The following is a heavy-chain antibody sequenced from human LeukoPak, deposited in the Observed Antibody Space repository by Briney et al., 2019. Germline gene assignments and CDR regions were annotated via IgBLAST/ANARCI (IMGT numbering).Heavy chain of an antibody. J-gene: IGHJ6*02. D-gene: IGHD5-18*01. CDR1: GFTFSSYA. V-gene: IGHV3-23*01. CDR2: IGGNT. CDR3: AKEGGAGYGYGMDV. Sequence: GGSLRLSCAASGFTFSSYAMTWVRQAPGKGLEWVSSIGGNTYYTDSVKGRFTISRDNSKNTLYLQMDSLRAGDTAQYYCAKEGGAGYGYGMDVWGQGTTVTVSS.